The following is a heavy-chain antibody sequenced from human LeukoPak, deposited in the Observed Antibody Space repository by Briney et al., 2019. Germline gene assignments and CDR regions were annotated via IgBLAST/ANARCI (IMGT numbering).Heavy chain of an antibody. CDR2: IIPILGIA. CDR1: GGTFSSYA. J-gene: IGHJ4*02. CDR3: ARDPGYGPPDY. Sequence: SVKVSCKASGGTFSSYAISWVRQAPGQGLEWMGRIIPILGIANYAQKFQGRVTITADKSTSTAYMELSSLRSEDTAVYYCARDPGYGPPDYWGQGTLVTVSS. D-gene: IGHD5-12*01. V-gene: IGHV1-69*04.